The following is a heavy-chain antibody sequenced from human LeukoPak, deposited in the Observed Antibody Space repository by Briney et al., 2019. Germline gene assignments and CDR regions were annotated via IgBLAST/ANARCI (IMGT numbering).Heavy chain of an antibody. CDR1: GGSISSSNW. D-gene: IGHD3-22*01. J-gene: IGHJ3*02. CDR2: IYHSGST. CDR3: ARSSGPFYDSSGLPAFDI. V-gene: IGHV4-4*02. Sequence: SETLSLTCAVSGGSISSSNWWSWVRQPPGKGLEWIGEIYHSGSTNYNPSLKSRVTISVDKSKNQFSLKLSSVTAADTAVYYCARSSGPFYDSSGLPAFDIWGQGTMVTVSS.